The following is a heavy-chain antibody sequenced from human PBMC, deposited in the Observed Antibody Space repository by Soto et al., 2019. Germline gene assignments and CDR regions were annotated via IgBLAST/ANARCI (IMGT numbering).Heavy chain of an antibody. J-gene: IGHJ4*02. D-gene: IGHD3-16*01. Sequence: QLQLQEYGSGLVKPSQTLSLTCVVSGASISSGDYAWNWVRQPPGKGLEWLGYIYNNGGSYYNPSLKSRVTIALDTSQNHFSLRLNSVTAADTALYFCARGYKNNDYYFDHWGQGTLVTVTS. CDR3: ARGYKNNDYYFDH. V-gene: IGHV4-30-2*01. CDR1: GASISSGDYA. CDR2: IYNNGGS.